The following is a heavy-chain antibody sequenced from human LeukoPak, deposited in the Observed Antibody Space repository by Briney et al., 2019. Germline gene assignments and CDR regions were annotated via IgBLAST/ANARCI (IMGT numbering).Heavy chain of an antibody. CDR2: INPNSGGA. V-gene: IGHV1-2*02. Sequence: ASVKVSCKASGYTFTGCYMHWVRHPPGQGLEWMGWINPNSGGANYAQTFQGRVIMTRATSISTAYKELGRLSSDDEAVYYYWRGSITACTLWGQGTLVTVSS. D-gene: IGHD3-10*01. J-gene: IGHJ4*02. CDR1: GYTFTGCY. CDR3: WRGSITACTL.